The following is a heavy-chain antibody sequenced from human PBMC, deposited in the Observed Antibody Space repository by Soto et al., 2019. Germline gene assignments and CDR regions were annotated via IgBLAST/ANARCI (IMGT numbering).Heavy chain of an antibody. D-gene: IGHD6-19*01. CDR1: GGTFSSYA. CDR3: ATRGGQWLVRDSNFDY. Sequence: QVQLVQSGAEVKKPGSSVKVSCKASGGTFSSYAISWVRQAPGQGLEWMGGIIPIFGTANYAQKFQGRVTITADESTSTAYMELRSLRSEDTAVYYCATRGGQWLVRDSNFDYWGQGTLVTVSS. V-gene: IGHV1-69*01. CDR2: IIPIFGTA. J-gene: IGHJ4*02.